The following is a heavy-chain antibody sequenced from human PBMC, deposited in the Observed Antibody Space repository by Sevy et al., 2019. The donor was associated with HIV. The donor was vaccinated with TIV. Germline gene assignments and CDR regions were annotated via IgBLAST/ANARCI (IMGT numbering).Heavy chain of an antibody. CDR3: ARDRITYCYDSSGYYTSGYGMDV. J-gene: IGHJ6*02. V-gene: IGHV3-53*01. Sequence: GGSLRLSCAASGFNVSSNYMNWIRQAPGKGLEWVSVIYSGANTYYADSVKGRFTISGDTSKNTLYLQMKSMRAVDTAGLYCARDRITYCYDSSGYYTSGYGMDVWGQGTTVTVSS. CDR2: IYSGANT. CDR1: GFNVSSNY. D-gene: IGHD3-22*01.